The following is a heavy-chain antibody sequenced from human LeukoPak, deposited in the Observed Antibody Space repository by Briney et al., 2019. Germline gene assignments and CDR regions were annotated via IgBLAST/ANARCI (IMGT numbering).Heavy chain of an antibody. V-gene: IGHV1-8*01. CDR1: GYTFTSYD. Sequence: ASVKVSCKASGYTFTSYDINWVRQATGQGLEWMGWMNPNSGNTGCAQKFQGRVAMTRNTSISTAYMELSSLRSDDTAVYHCARANVGAFDYWGQGTLVTVSS. J-gene: IGHJ4*02. CDR3: ARANVGAFDY. D-gene: IGHD1-26*01. CDR2: MNPNSGNT.